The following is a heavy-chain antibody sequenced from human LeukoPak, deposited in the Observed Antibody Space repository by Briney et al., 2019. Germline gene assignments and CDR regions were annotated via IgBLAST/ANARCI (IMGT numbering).Heavy chain of an antibody. CDR3: AKDPGGSYTPWFDP. Sequence: GGSLRLSCAASGFTFSSYIMNWVRQAPGKGLEWVPAISGSGGSTYYADSVKGRFTISRDNSKNTLCLQMNSLRAEDTAVYYCAKDPGGSYTPWFDPWGQGTLVTVSS. J-gene: IGHJ5*02. CDR2: ISGSGGST. D-gene: IGHD1-26*01. CDR1: GFTFSSYI. V-gene: IGHV3-23*01.